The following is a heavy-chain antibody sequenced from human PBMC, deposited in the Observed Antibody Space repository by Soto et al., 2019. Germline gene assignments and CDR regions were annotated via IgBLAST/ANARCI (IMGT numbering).Heavy chain of an antibody. Sequence: SDTLSLTCTVSGGSINNYYWSWIRQPPGKGLEWIGYIYDSGSTHYNPSLESRVTISEDTSKNQFSLKLSSVTAVDTAVYYCARLGGFYQAFD. CDR3: ARLGGFYQAFD. CDR1: GGSINNYY. D-gene: IGHD3-22*01. J-gene: IGHJ4*01. V-gene: IGHV4-59*08. CDR2: IYDSGST.